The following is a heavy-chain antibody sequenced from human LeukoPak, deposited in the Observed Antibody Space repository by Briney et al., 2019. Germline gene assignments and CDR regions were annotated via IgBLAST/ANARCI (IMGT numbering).Heavy chain of an antibody. Sequence: PGGSLRLSCAASGFTFSDYAMSWVRRAPGKGLEWVSMISAAGGSTYYADSVKGRFTISRDNSKNTLYLQMNSLRVEDTAIYYCAKADCRSTSCYMVAWFDPWGQGTLVTVSS. J-gene: IGHJ5*02. CDR2: ISAAGGST. D-gene: IGHD2-2*02. V-gene: IGHV3-23*01. CDR3: AKADCRSTSCYMVAWFDP. CDR1: GFTFSDYA.